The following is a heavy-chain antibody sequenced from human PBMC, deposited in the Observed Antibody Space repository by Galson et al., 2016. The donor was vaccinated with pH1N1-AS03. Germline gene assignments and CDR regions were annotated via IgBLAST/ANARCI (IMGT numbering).Heavy chain of an antibody. CDR1: GFTFSSYA. Sequence: PLRLSCAASGFTFSSYAMSWVRQAPGKGLEWVSAISGSGGSTYYADSVKGRFTISRDNSKNTLHLQMNSLRAEDTAVYYCAKSKDMAATAGDYWGQGTLVTVSS. CDR3: AKSKDMAATAGDY. CDR2: ISGSGGST. V-gene: IGHV3-23*01. D-gene: IGHD5-12*01. J-gene: IGHJ4*02.